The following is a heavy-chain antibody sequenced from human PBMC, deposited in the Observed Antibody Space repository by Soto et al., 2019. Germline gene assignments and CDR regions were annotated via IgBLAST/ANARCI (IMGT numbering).Heavy chain of an antibody. V-gene: IGHV3-30-3*01. CDR2: ISYDGSNK. Sequence: QVQLVESGGGVVQPGRSLRLSCEASGFTFISYAIHWVRQAPGKGLEWVAVISYDGSNKYYADSVKGRFTISRGNSKNTLYLQMNSLRAEDTAVYYCASGPSSHSHGSFDYWGQGIMVTVSS. CDR1: GFTFISYA. D-gene: IGHD5-18*01. CDR3: ASGPSSHSHGSFDY. J-gene: IGHJ4*02.